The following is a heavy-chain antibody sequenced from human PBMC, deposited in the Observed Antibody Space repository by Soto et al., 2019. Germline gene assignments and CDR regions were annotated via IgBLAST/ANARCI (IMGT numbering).Heavy chain of an antibody. V-gene: IGHV3-30-3*01. CDR3: ARDASITMIVGYFDY. Sequence: GGSLRLSCAASGFTFSSYAMHWVRQAPGKGLEWVAVISYDGSNKYYADSVKGRFTISRGNSKNTLYLQMNSLRAEDTAVYYCARDASITMIVGYFDYWGQGTLVTVSS. D-gene: IGHD3-22*01. J-gene: IGHJ4*02. CDR1: GFTFSSYA. CDR2: ISYDGSNK.